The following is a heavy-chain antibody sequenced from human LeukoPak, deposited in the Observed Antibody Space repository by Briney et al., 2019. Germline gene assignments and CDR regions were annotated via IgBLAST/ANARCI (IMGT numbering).Heavy chain of an antibody. Sequence: GGSLRLSCAASGFTFSSNGMHWVRQAPGKGLEWVAVIWYDGSDSYYADPVKGRFTISRDNSKDTLYLQMNSLRVEDTAVYYCTRDQGVDWGQGTLVTVSS. D-gene: IGHD3-10*01. CDR1: GFTFSSNG. CDR2: IWYDGSDS. CDR3: TRDQGVD. J-gene: IGHJ4*02. V-gene: IGHV3-33*01.